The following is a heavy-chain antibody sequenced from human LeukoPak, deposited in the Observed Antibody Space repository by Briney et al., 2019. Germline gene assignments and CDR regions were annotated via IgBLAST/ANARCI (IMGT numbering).Heavy chain of an antibody. Sequence: SGGSLRLSCAASGFTFSSYSMTWVRQAPGKGLEWVSSISSSSSYIYYADSVKGRFTISRGNAKNSLYLQMNSLRAEDTAVYYCAREPDSSGYYYAYYFDYWGQGTLVTVSS. D-gene: IGHD3-22*01. CDR1: GFTFSSYS. CDR3: AREPDSSGYYYAYYFDY. CDR2: ISSSSSYI. V-gene: IGHV3-21*01. J-gene: IGHJ4*02.